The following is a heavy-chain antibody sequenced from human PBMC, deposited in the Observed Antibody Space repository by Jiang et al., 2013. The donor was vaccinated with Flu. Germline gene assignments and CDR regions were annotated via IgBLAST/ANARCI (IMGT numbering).Heavy chain of an antibody. J-gene: IGHJ5*02. D-gene: IGHD6-25*01. V-gene: IGHV2-70*04. CDR3: ARTLGSGWVDP. Sequence: PTQTLTLTCALSGLSLTTRGMRVIWIRQSPGKALEWLARIDWDDHKFYSTSLTTGLTISKDTSKNQVVLRMTNMDPMDTGTYYCARTLGSGWVDPWGQGSLVTVSS. CDR2: IDWDDHK. CDR1: GLSLTTRGMR.